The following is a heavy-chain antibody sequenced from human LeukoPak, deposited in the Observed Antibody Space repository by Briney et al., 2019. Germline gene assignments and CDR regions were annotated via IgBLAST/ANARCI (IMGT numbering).Heavy chain of an antibody. V-gene: IGHV4-34*01. CDR3: ARDQSDREGYDSSGYYSY. D-gene: IGHD3-22*01. CDR2: INHSGST. Sequence: SETLSLTCAVYGGSFSGYYWSWIRQPPGKGLEWIGEINHSGSTNYNPSLKSRVTISVDTSKNQFSLKLSSVTAADTAVYYCARDQSDREGYDSSGYYSYWGQGTLVTVSS. J-gene: IGHJ4*02. CDR1: GGSFSGYY.